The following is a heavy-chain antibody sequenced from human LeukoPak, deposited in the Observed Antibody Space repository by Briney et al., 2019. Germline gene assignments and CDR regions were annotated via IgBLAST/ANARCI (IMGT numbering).Heavy chain of an antibody. D-gene: IGHD4-17*01. J-gene: IGHJ4*02. CDR1: GFTFSSYA. CDR3: ARDRGDYGDYFDY. V-gene: IGHV3-30-3*01. Sequence: GGSLRLSCAASGFTFSSYAMHWVRQAPGKGLEWVAVISYDGSNKYYADSVKGRFTISRDTSKNTLYLQMNSLRAEDTAVYYCARDRGDYGDYFDYWGQGTLVTVSS. CDR2: ISYDGSNK.